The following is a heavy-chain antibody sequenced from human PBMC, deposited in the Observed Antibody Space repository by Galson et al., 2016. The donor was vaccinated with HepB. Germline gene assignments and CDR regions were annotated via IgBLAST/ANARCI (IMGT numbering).Heavy chain of an antibody. V-gene: IGHV3-11*01. CDR1: GFTFSYYA. Sequence: SLRLSCAASGFTFSYYAMSWIRQAPGKGLEWVSYISGDGRTTNHADSVKGRFTIPRDNSENSLYLHMNSLTAEDTAVYYWARMYPLHSSGWYVRGDGWFDSWGQGTLVTVSS. J-gene: IGHJ5*01. CDR2: ISGDGRTT. D-gene: IGHD6-19*01. CDR3: ARMYPLHSSGWYVRGDGWFDS.